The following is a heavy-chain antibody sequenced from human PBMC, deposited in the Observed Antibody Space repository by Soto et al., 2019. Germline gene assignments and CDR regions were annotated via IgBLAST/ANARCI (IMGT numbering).Heavy chain of an antibody. D-gene: IGHD3-10*01. J-gene: IGHJ4*02. V-gene: IGHV3-48*02. CDR2: INSISSNI. CDR3: ARDLYYYGSGSGYFDY. CDR1: GFTFSTYA. Sequence: GGSLRVSCRGAGFTFSTYAMSWVRQEPGKGLEWVSYINSISSNIFYADSVKGRFTTSRDNAKNSLYLQMNSLRDEDTAVYYCARDLYYYGSGSGYFDYWGQGIQVTVSS.